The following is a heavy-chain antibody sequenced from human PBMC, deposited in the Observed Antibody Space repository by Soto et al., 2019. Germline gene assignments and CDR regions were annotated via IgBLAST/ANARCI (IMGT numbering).Heavy chain of an antibody. V-gene: IGHV4-30-4*01. CDR1: GGSMNIGYYV. J-gene: IGHJ4*02. CDR3: TRVPSDDKVDY. D-gene: IGHD1-1*01. CDR2: IYDRGNT. Sequence: QVQLQESGPGLVKPSQTLSLTCSVSGGSMNIGYYVWSWIRQPPGKGLEWIGHIYDRGNTYNNPSLQSRVTISVDTSKNQFSLHLTSLTAADTAVYYCTRVPSDDKVDYWGQGTLGTVSS.